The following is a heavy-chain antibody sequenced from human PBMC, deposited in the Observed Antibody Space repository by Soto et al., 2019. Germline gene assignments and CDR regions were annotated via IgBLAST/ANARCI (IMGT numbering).Heavy chain of an antibody. CDR3: GKDNTHSDYYYYGMDV. V-gene: IGHV3-30*18. CDR2: ISYDGSTI. Sequence: GGSLRLSCAAPGFSFGEYAMHWVGQAPGKGLEWVALISYDGSTIHYADSVKGRFTVSRDNSKNTLFLQMNSLTEDDTAVYQCGKDNTHSDYYYYGMDVWGQGATVTGSS. D-gene: IGHD3-3*02. CDR1: GFSFGEYA. J-gene: IGHJ6*02.